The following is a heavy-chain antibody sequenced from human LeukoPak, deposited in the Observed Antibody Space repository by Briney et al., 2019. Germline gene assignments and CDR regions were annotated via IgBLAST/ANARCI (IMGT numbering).Heavy chain of an antibody. V-gene: IGHV3-74*01. CDR1: GFTFRNYW. Sequence: GGSLRLSCAASGFTFRNYWMHWVRQAPGRGRVWVSRIDIDGSSTTYADSVKGRFTISRDNAKNTLFLQMNSLRAEDTAVYYCVRGSNYYFDYWGQGTLVTVSS. CDR3: VRGSNYYFDY. D-gene: IGHD1-26*01. CDR2: IDIDGSST. J-gene: IGHJ4*02.